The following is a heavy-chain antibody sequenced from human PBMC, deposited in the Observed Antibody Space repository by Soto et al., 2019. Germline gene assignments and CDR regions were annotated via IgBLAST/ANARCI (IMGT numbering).Heavy chain of an antibody. CDR3: ARAPLPTTVTTNY. CDR1: GFTFSSYS. J-gene: IGHJ4*02. V-gene: IGHV3-21*01. CDR2: ISSSSSYI. Sequence: GGSLRLSCAASGFTFSSYSMNWVRRAPGKGLEWVSSISSSSSYIYYADSVKGRFTISRDNAKNSLYLQMNSLRAEDTAVYYCARAPLPTTVTTNYWGQGTLVTVSS. D-gene: IGHD4-17*01.